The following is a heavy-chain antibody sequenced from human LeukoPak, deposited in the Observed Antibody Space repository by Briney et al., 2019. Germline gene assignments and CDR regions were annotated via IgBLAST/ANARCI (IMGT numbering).Heavy chain of an antibody. CDR3: ARDRQNLVGAKGPFDY. CDR2: ISGSGGST. D-gene: IGHD1-26*01. J-gene: IGHJ4*02. V-gene: IGHV3-23*01. Sequence: PGGSLRLSCAASGFTFSSYGMSWVRQAPGKGLEWVSAISGSGGSTYYADSVKGRFTISRDNSKNSLYLQMNSLRAEDTAVYYCARDRQNLVGAKGPFDYWGQGTLVTVSS. CDR1: GFTFSSYG.